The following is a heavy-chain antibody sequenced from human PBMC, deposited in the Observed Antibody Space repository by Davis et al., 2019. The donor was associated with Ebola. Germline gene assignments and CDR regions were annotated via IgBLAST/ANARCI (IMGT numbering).Heavy chain of an antibody. CDR3: MSRTTVGY. Sequence: GESLKISCAASGFAISNAYMNWVRQAPGKGLEWVGRIKSKTDGETVDYAAPVKGRFTISRDDLKNTVYLQMNSLKIEDTAVYYCMSRTTVGYWGQGTLVIVSS. CDR2: IKSKTDGETV. D-gene: IGHD2/OR15-2a*01. V-gene: IGHV3-15*07. J-gene: IGHJ4*02. CDR1: GFAISNAY.